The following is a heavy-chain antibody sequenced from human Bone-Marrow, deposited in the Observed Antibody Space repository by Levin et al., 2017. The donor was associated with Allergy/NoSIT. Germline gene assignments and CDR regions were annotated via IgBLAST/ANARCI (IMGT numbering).Heavy chain of an antibody. CDR1: GFTFSSYA. D-gene: IGHD2-15*01. J-gene: IGHJ4*02. CDR2: ISGSGGST. V-gene: IGHV3-23*01. Sequence: GGSLRLSCAASGFTFSSYAMSWVRQAPGKGLEWVSAISGSGGSTYYADSVKGRFTISRDNSKNTLYLQMNSLRAEDTAVYYCAKGTGYCSGGSCYYFDYWGQGTLVTVAS. CDR3: AKGTGYCSGGSCYYFDY.